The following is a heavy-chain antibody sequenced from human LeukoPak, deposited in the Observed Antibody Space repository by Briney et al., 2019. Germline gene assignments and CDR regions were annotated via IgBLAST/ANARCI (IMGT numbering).Heavy chain of an antibody. CDR2: ISYDGNNK. J-gene: IGHJ4*02. D-gene: IGHD5-12*01. CDR1: GFTFSRHA. Sequence: PGRSLRLSCAASGFTFSRHAIHWVRQAPGKGLEWVALISYDGNNKYYADSVKGRFTISRDNAKNSLYLQMNSLRDEDTAVYYCASPHSGYGWGQGTLVTVSS. CDR3: ASPHSGYG. V-gene: IGHV3-30-3*01.